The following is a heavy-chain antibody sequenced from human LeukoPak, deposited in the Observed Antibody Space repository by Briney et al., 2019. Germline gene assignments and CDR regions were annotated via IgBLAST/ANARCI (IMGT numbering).Heavy chain of an antibody. D-gene: IGHD6-13*01. CDR1: GFTFSDYN. Sequence: GGSLRLSCAAPGFTFSDYNMIWARQAPGKALEWVSSISSTSRFMFYPDSLRGRFTIFRDNAQNSLYLQMNSLRVEDTATYYCATIAATGLRDAFDIWGQGTMVTVSS. J-gene: IGHJ3*02. V-gene: IGHV3-21*01. CDR3: ATIAATGLRDAFDI. CDR2: ISSTSRFM.